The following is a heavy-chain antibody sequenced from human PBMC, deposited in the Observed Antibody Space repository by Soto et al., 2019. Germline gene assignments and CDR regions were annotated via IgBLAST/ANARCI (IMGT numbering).Heavy chain of an antibody. CDR3: ARGVSTVTTIFYFDY. J-gene: IGHJ4*02. Sequence: SVKVSCKASGGTFSSYTISWVRQAPGQGLEWMGRIIPILGIANYAQKFQGRVTITADKSTSTAYMELSSLRSEDTAVYYCARGVSTVTTIFYFDYWGQGTLVTVSS. V-gene: IGHV1-69*02. CDR2: IIPILGIA. CDR1: GGTFSSYT. D-gene: IGHD4-17*01.